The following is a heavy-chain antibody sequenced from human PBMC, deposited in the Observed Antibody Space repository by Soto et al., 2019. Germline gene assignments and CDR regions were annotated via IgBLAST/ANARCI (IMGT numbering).Heavy chain of an antibody. CDR2: IYPGDSDT. CDR1: GYSFTSYW. Sequence: PGESLKISCKGSGYSFTSYWIGWVRQMPGKGLEWMGIIYPGDSDTRYSPSFQGQVTISADKSISTAYLQWSSLKASDTAMYYCARQITYYYDSSGYLFDYWGQGTLVTVSS. V-gene: IGHV5-51*01. CDR3: ARQITYYYDSSGYLFDY. D-gene: IGHD3-22*01. J-gene: IGHJ4*02.